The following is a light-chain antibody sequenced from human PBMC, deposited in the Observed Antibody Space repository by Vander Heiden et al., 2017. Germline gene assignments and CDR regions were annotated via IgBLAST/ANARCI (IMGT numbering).Light chain of an antibody. CDR2: LGS. CDR1: QSLLHSNGYNY. J-gene: IGKJ5*01. Sequence: DIVMTQSPLSLPVTPGEPASISCRSSQSLLHSNGYNYLDWYLQKPGQSPQLLIYLGSNRAYGGPDRFSGSGSGTDFTLKISRVEAEDIGVYYCMQALQTITFGQGTRLEIK. V-gene: IGKV2-28*01. CDR3: MQALQTIT.